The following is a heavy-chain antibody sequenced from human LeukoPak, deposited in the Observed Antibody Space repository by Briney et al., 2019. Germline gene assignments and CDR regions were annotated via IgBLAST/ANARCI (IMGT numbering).Heavy chain of an antibody. D-gene: IGHD6-13*01. J-gene: IGHJ4*02. CDR2: INPNSGLT. V-gene: IGHV1-2*06. CDR1: GYTFTGYY. Sequence: GASVNVSCKASGYTFTGYYMHLVRQAPGQGLEWMGRINPNSGLTNYVQKFQDRVTMTRDTSISTAYMELYRLRSDDTAVYYCARDPYRAPAASSPTWGQGTLVTVSS. CDR3: ARDPYRAPAASSPT.